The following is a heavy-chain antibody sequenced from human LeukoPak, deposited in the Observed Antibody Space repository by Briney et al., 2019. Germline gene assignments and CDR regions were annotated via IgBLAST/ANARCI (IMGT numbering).Heavy chain of an antibody. CDR3: ARMSGYCSRTSCYTPPFDY. J-gene: IGHJ4*02. Sequence: GGSLRLSCAASGFTFSSYWMSWARQSPGKGLDWVANIKQDGSEKYYVDSVKGRITISRDNAKNSLYLQMNSLRAEDTAVYYCARMSGYCSRTSCYTPPFDYWGQGTLVTVSS. V-gene: IGHV3-7*01. CDR1: GFTFSSYW. CDR2: IKQDGSEK. D-gene: IGHD2-2*02.